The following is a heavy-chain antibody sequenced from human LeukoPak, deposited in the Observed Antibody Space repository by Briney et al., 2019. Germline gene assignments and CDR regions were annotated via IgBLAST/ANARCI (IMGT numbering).Heavy chain of an antibody. CDR2: ISGSGGST. CDR3: AKEGYYYDSSGYYSS. V-gene: IGHV3-23*01. J-gene: IGHJ4*02. Sequence: SGGSLRLSCAASGFTFSSYAMSWVRQAPGKGLEWVSAISGSGGSTYYADSVKGRFTISRDNSKNTLYLQMNSLRAEDTAVYYCAKEGYYYDSSGYYSSWGQGTLVTVSS. D-gene: IGHD3-22*01. CDR1: GFTFSSYA.